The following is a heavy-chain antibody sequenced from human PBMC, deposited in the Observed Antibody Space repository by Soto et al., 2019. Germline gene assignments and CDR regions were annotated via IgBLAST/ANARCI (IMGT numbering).Heavy chain of an antibody. V-gene: IGHV3-33*01. D-gene: IGHD6-13*01. CDR3: ARERAAGYLDY. J-gene: IGHJ4*02. CDR2: IWYDGSNT. CDR1: KFTFSSYA. Sequence: GGSLKLSCAPSKFTFSSYAMHWVRQAPGKGLEWVALIWYDGSNTKYEDSVKGRFTISRDNSKNTLYLQLNSLRGEDTAVYYCARERAAGYLDYWGQGTLVTVSS.